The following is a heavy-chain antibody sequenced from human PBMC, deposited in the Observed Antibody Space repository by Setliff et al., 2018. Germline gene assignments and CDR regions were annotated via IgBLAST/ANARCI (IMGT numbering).Heavy chain of an antibody. CDR2: IWYDGSAK. Sequence: PGGSLRLSCAASGFNFNTYALHWVRQAPGKGLEWVAVIWYDGSAKFYADSVKGRFTISRDNAKNSVYLQVNSLRAEDTAVYYCATLSKDLNYWGQGTLVTVSS. V-gene: IGHV3-30*04. D-gene: IGHD3-3*01. CDR1: GFNFNTYA. CDR3: ATLSKDLNY. J-gene: IGHJ4*02.